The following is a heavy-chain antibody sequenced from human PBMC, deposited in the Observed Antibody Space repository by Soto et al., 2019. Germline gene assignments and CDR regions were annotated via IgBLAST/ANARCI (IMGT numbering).Heavy chain of an antibody. D-gene: IGHD3-3*01. CDR2: IYHSGST. CDR1: GYSISSGYY. CDR3: ARENYDFWSGYWDAFDI. J-gene: IGHJ3*02. V-gene: IGHV4-38-2*02. Sequence: SETLSLTCTVSGYSISSGYYWGWIRQPPGKGLEWIGSIYHSGSTYYNPSLKSRVTISVDTSKNQFSLKLSSVTAADTAVYYCARENYDFWSGYWDAFDIWGQGTMVTVSS.